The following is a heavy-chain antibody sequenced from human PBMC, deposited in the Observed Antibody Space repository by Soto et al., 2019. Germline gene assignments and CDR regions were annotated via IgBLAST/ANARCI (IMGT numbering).Heavy chain of an antibody. CDR1: GYSFTSYW. CDR3: ARREYCGGDCYSVWFDY. Sequence: PGESLKVSCKGSGYSFTSYWIGWVRQIPGKGLEWMGIIYPGDSDTRYSPSFQGQVTISADKSISTAYLQWSSLKASDTAMYYCARREYCGGDCYSVWFDYWGQGTLVTVS. J-gene: IGHJ4*02. V-gene: IGHV5-51*01. CDR2: IYPGDSDT. D-gene: IGHD2-21*02.